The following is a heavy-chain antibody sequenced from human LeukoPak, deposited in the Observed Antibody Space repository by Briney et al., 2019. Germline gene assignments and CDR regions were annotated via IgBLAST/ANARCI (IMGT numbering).Heavy chain of an antibody. D-gene: IGHD5-18*01. CDR1: GGSITSSSYY. CDR3: ARQLPVDTAMPFDY. Sequence: SETLSLTCTVSGGSITSSSYYWGWIRQPPGKGLEWIGSIYYGGSTYYNPSLKSRVTMSIDTSKTQFSLKLSSVTAADTAMYFCARQLPVDTAMPFDYWGQGTLVSVSS. V-gene: IGHV4-39*01. CDR2: IYYGGST. J-gene: IGHJ4*02.